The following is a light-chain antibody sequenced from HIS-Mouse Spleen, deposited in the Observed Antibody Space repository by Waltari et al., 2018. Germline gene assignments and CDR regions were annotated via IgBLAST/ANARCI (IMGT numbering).Light chain of an antibody. Sequence: SYELTQPPSVSVSPGQTASITCSGDKLGDKYACWYQQKPGQSPVLVIYQDSKRPSGLPDRFSGSNAGNTATLTISGTQAMDEADYYCQAWDSSYSVFGGGTKLTVL. CDR2: QDS. V-gene: IGLV3-1*01. CDR3: QAWDSSYSV. CDR1: KLGDKY. J-gene: IGLJ2*01.